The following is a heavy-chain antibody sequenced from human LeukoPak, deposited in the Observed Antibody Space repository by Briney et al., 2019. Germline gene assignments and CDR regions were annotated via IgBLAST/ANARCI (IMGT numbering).Heavy chain of an antibody. CDR3: ARGRAYDSSGYYEDLAFDI. V-gene: IGHV1-18*01. Sequence: ASVKVSCKASGYTFTSYGISWVRQAPGQGLEWMGWISAYNGNTNYAQKLQGRVTMTTDTSTSTAYMELRSLRSDDTAVYYCARGRAYDSSGYYEDLAFDIWGQGTMVTVSS. D-gene: IGHD3-22*01. J-gene: IGHJ3*02. CDR2: ISAYNGNT. CDR1: GYTFTSYG.